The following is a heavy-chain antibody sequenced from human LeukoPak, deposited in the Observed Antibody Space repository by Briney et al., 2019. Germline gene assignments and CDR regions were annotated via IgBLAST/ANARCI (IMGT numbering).Heavy chain of an antibody. V-gene: IGHV4-34*01. CDR3: ARGRNTYYYDSSGYYKLDY. Sequence: SETLSLTCAVYGGSFSGYYWSWIRQPPGKGLEWIREINHSGSTNYNPSLKSRVTISVDTSKNQFSLKLSSVTAADTAVYYCARGRNTYYYDSSGYYKLDYWGQGTLVTVSS. CDR1: GGSFSGYY. CDR2: INHSGST. J-gene: IGHJ4*02. D-gene: IGHD3-22*01.